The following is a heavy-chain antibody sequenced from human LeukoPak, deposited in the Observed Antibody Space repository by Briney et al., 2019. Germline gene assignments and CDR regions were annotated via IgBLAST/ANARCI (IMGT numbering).Heavy chain of an antibody. CDR2: ISGSGGST. CDR1: GFTFSSYA. CDR3: ARDSVSGSFYGYFDY. Sequence: GGSLRLSCAASGFTFSSYAMSWVRQAPGKGLEWVSAISGSGGSTYYADSVKGRFTISRDSSKNTLYLQMNSLRVEDTAVYYCARDSVSGSFYGYFDYWGRGALVTVSS. D-gene: IGHD1-26*01. V-gene: IGHV3-23*01. J-gene: IGHJ4*02.